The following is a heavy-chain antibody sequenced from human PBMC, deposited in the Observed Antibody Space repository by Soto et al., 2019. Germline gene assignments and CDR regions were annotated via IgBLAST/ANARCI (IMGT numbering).Heavy chain of an antibody. Sequence: PSETLSLPGTVSGGSSSNNDCYWSCLRQPPGKGVACIGYIFSSGSTYYNPSREMRIIMSVDTSKDQFSRQLCSVPPADTAVYFSARAIFGVVLARYSMDVCGQGTTVTVSS. CDR3: ARAIFGVVLARYSMDV. CDR1: GGSSSNNDCY. J-gene: IGHJ6*02. CDR2: IFSSGST. V-gene: IGHV4-30-4*01. D-gene: IGHD3-3*01.